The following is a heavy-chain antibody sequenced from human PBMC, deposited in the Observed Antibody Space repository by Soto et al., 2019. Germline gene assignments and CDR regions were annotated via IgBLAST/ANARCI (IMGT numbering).Heavy chain of an antibody. CDR3: ARGGGVGVAGSAAFDL. D-gene: IGHD3-3*01. V-gene: IGHV1-2*02. Sequence: QLHLVQSGAVVKKPGASVTVSCSASGYPVTAYYMHWVRQAPGRGLEWMGGINPATGATKYTQTFQGRVTMSRDTYTSTVFMELSDLTSEDTAVFYGARGGGVGVAGSAAFDLWGQGTLVTVSS. CDR2: INPATGAT. CDR1: GYPVTAYY. J-gene: IGHJ3*01.